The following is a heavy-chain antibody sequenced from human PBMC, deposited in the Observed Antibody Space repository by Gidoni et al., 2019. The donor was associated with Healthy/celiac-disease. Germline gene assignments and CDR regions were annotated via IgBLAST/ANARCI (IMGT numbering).Heavy chain of an antibody. CDR1: GYTSPGYY. CDR3: ARDFPSSSNSFDY. CDR2: INPNSGGT. D-gene: IGHD6-6*01. J-gene: IGHJ4*02. V-gene: IGHV1-2*02. Sequence: QVQLVQSGAEVKKPEASVKVSCKASGYTSPGYYMHWVRQAPGQGLEWMGWINPNSGGTNYAQKFQGRFTMTRDTSISTAYMELSRLRSDDTAVYYCARDFPSSSNSFDYWGQGTLVTVSS.